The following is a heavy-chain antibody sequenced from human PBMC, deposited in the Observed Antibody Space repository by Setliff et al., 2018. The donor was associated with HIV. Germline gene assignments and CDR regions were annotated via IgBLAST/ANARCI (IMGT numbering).Heavy chain of an antibody. CDR1: GGSVGSGSYY. CDR3: ASRRLRGSSYGYFEY. V-gene: IGHV4-61*09. J-gene: IGHJ4*02. CDR2: IYSSGSA. Sequence: PSETLSLTCTVSGGSVGSGSYYWGWIRQSAGKGLEWIGHIYSSGSATYNPSLKSRAIMSVAGSRNEISLRLTPVTAEDTAVYYCASRRLRGSSYGYFEYWGQGSQVTVSS. D-gene: IGHD5-18*01.